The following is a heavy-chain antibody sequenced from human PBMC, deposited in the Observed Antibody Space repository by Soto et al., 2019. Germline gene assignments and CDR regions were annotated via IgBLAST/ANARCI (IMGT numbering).Heavy chain of an antibody. CDR1: GGSISSSSYY. CDR3: ARRRRGRPGGFAP. Sequence: SETLSLTCTVSGGSISSSSYYWGWIRQPPGKGLEWIGSIYYSGSTYYNPSLKSRVTISVNTSKNQFSPKLSSVTAADTAVYNWARRRRGRPGGFAPGGQGTLVTVSS. D-gene: IGHD2-2*01. V-gene: IGHV4-39*01. CDR2: IYYSGST. J-gene: IGHJ5*02.